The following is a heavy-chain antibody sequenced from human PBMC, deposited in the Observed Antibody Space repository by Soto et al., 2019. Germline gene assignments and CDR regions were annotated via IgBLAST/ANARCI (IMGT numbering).Heavy chain of an antibody. D-gene: IGHD3-9*01. CDR1: GFTFSSYW. CDR2: IKQDGSEK. Sequence: PGGSLRLSCSASGFTFSSYWMSWVRQAPGKGLEWVANIKQDGSEKYYVDSVKGRFTISRDNAKNSLYLQMNSLRAEDTAVYYCARVRYFDWLPALDVFDIWGKGTRVTVSS. CDR3: ARVRYFDWLPALDVFDI. V-gene: IGHV3-7*01. J-gene: IGHJ3*02.